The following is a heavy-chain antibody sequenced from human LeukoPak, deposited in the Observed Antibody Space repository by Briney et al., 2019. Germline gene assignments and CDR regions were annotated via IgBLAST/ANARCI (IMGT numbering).Heavy chain of an antibody. Sequence: HWASVKVSCKASGYTFTSYGISWVRQAPGQGLEWMGWISGNNGNTNYAQKLQGRVTMTTDTSTNTAYMEMRSLRFDDTAVYYCARAKSGYYVYWGQGTLVTVSS. CDR1: GYTFTSYG. D-gene: IGHD3-22*01. J-gene: IGHJ4*02. CDR3: ARAKSGYYVY. CDR2: ISGNNGNT. V-gene: IGHV1-18*01.